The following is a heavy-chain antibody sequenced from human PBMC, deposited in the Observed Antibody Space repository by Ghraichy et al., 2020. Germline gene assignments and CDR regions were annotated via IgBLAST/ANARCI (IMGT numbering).Heavy chain of an antibody. CDR3: ARQTYYYDSSGYPIKP. CDR1: GGSISSSSYY. Sequence: SETLSLTCTVSGGSISSSSYYWGWIRQPPGKGLEWIGSIYYSGSTYYNPSLKSRVTISVDTSKNQFSLKLSSVTAADTAVYYCARQTYYYDSSGYPIKPWGRGTLVTVSS. J-gene: IGHJ5*02. CDR2: IYYSGST. V-gene: IGHV4-39*01. D-gene: IGHD3-22*01.